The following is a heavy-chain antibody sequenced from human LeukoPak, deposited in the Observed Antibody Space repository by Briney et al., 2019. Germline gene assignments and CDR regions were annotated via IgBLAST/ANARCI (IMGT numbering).Heavy chain of an antibody. J-gene: IGHJ4*02. D-gene: IGHD4-17*01. CDR1: GGSFSGYY. CDR2: INHSGST. V-gene: IGHV4-34*01. Sequence: NTSETLSLTCAVYGGSFSGYYWSWIRQPPGKGLEWIGEINHSGSTNYNPSLKSRVTISVDTSKNQFSLKLSSVTAADTAVYYCARENYGSLEADYWGQGTLVTVSS. CDR3: ARENYGSLEADY.